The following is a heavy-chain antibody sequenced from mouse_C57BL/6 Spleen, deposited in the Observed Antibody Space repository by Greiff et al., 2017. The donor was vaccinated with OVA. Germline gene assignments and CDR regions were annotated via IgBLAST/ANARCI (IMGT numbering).Heavy chain of an antibody. V-gene: IGHV1-63*01. D-gene: IGHD2-3*01. J-gene: IGHJ2*01. CDR1: GYTFTNYW. CDR2: IYPGGGYT. Sequence: QVQLQQPGAELVRPGTSVKMSCKASGYTFTNYWIGWVKQRPGHGLEWIGDIYPGGGYTNYNEKFKGKATLTADKSSSTAYMQFSSLTSEDSAIYYCARATNDNYFDYWGQGTTLTVSS. CDR3: ARATNDNYFDY.